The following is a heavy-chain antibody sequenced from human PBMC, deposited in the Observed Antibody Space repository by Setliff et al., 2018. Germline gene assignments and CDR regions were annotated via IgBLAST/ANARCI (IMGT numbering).Heavy chain of an antibody. J-gene: IGHJ1*01. V-gene: IGHV2-5*02. D-gene: IGHD3-22*01. CDR2: MYWDDDK. Sequence: ESGPTLVNPTQTLTLTCTFSGFSLSTSGVGVGWIRQPPGKALEWLALMYWDDDKRYSPSLKSRLTITNDNSKNQVVLTMTNMDPVDTAPYYCSHSWEDYYDGPGPRAEYFQHWDQGTLGAASS. CDR1: GFSLSTSGVG. CDR3: SHSWEDYYDGPGPRAEYFQH.